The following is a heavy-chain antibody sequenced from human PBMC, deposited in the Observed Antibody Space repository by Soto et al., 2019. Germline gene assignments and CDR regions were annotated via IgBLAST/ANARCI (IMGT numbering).Heavy chain of an antibody. D-gene: IGHD3-3*01. CDR2: IIPIFDTT. Sequence: QLHLVQSGAEVKKPGSSLKVSCKASGGTFSNSGISWVRQAPGQGLEWMGGIIPIFDTTNYGQKLQGRITIIADESTNTAYMELSKLSSAATGEYYCGRAPIRVSVTLHKNYFDSWGGGTLVTVSS. J-gene: IGHJ4*02. V-gene: IGHV1-69*01. CDR1: GGTFSNSG. CDR3: GRAPIRVSVTLHKNYFDS.